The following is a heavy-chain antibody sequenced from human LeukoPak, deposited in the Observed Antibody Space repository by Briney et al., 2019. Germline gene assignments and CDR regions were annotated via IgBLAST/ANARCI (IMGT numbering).Heavy chain of an antibody. V-gene: IGHV3-30*18. CDR2: IASDGRDK. Sequence: GGSLRLSCAASGFTFSNYAMHWVRQAPGKGLEWVTVIASDGRDKEYGDSVKGRFTISRDNSKNTVYLQMNSLRPEDTAVYYCAKDGTRGPAAYYFDNWGQGTLVTVSS. J-gene: IGHJ4*02. D-gene: IGHD2-2*01. CDR3: AKDGTRGPAAYYFDN. CDR1: GFTFSNYA.